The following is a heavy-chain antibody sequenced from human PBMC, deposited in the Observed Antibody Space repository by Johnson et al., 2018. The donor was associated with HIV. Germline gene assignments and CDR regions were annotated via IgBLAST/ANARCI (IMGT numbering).Heavy chain of an antibody. D-gene: IGHD6-13*01. CDR1: GFTFSDYY. Sequence: VQLVESGGGLVKPGGSLRLSCAASGFTFSDYYMSWIRQAPGKGLEWVSVIYSGGPTDYSDSVKGRFTISRDNSKNTVYLQMNSLRVEDTAVYYCARGIAAAPLWAFDIWGQGTMVTVSS. V-gene: IGHV3-66*01. CDR3: ARGIAAAPLWAFDI. CDR2: IYSGGPT. J-gene: IGHJ3*02.